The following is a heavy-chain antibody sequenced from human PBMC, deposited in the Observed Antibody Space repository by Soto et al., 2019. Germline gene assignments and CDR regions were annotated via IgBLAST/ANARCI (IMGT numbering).Heavy chain of an antibody. J-gene: IGHJ4*02. CDR2: IGAGDDTT. V-gene: IGHV3-23*01. D-gene: IGHD3-9*01. Sequence: EVQLMKSGGGVARPGGSLRLSCATSGFTFSSNSMNWVRQVPGKRLEWVSRIGAGDDTTYYTDSVEGRFTISRDDSKGTLYLQMNSLKVEDTAIYFCVLRAGDYWGQGTLVTVSS. CDR3: VLRAGDY. CDR1: GFTFSSNS.